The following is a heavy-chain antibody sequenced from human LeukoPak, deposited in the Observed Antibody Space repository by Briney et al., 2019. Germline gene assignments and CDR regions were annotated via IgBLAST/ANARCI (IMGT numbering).Heavy chain of an antibody. J-gene: IGHJ4*02. Sequence: GGXLRLSCAASGFTFSSYEMNWVRQAPGKGLEWVSYISSSGSTIYYADSVKGRFTISRDNAKNSLYLQMTSLRAEDTAVYYCARAGDYGDYVFDYWGQGTLVTVSS. D-gene: IGHD4-17*01. CDR3: ARAGDYGDYVFDY. CDR2: ISSSGSTI. CDR1: GFTFSSYE. V-gene: IGHV3-48*03.